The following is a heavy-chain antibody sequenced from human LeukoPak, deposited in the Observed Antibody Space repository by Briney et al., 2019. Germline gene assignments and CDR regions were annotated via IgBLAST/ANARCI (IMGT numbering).Heavy chain of an antibody. CDR1: GFTFSSYG. D-gene: IGHD4-17*01. CDR3: AKVLDYGDYGGVDP. V-gene: IGHV3-30*02. J-gene: IGHJ5*02. Sequence: GGSLRLSCAAPGFTFSSYGMHWVRQAPGKGLEWVAFIRYDGSNKYYADSVKGRFTISRDNSKNTLYLQMNSLRAEDTAVYYCAKVLDYGDYGGVDPWGQGTLVTVSS. CDR2: IRYDGSNK.